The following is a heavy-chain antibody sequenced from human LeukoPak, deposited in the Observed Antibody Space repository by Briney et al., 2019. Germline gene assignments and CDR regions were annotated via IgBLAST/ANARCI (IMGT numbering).Heavy chain of an antibody. J-gene: IGHJ4*02. D-gene: IGHD4-17*01. CDR1: GFTFSSYT. CDR2: ISGSGGST. CDR3: AKDIQVDYGDYLFDY. V-gene: IGHV3-23*01. Sequence: GGSLRLSCAASGFTFSSYTMSWVRQAPGKGLEWVSAISGSGGSTYYADSVKGRFTISRDNSKNTLYLQMNSLRAEDTALYYCAKDIQVDYGDYLFDYWGQGTLVTVSS.